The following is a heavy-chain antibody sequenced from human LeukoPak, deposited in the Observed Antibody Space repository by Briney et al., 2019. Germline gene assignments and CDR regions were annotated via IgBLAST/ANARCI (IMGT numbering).Heavy chain of an antibody. D-gene: IGHD3-22*01. CDR2: INHNRVT. CDR3: ARNYDSSGYHNLPLEY. J-gene: IGHJ4*02. V-gene: IGHV4-38-2*01. Sequence: SETLSLTRAVSGYSISSGYYWAWIRQPPGKGLDWIGSINHNRVTYYNPSLKSRVIISVDTSKNQFSLKLSSVTAADTAVYYCARNYDSSGYHNLPLEYWGQGTLVTVSS. CDR1: GYSISSGYY.